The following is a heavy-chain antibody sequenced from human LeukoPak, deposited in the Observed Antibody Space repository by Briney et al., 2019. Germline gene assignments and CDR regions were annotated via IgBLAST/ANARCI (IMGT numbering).Heavy chain of an antibody. V-gene: IGHV4-59*12. D-gene: IGHD2-2*01. J-gene: IGHJ4*02. CDR2: IYYSGST. Sequence: SSETLSLTCTVSGGSISSYYWSWIRQPPGKGLEWIGYIYYSGSTNYNPSLKSRVTISVDTSKNQFSLKLSSVTAADTAVYYCARAHGLGYCSSTSCPRKNTLDYWGQGTLVTVSS. CDR3: ARAHGLGYCSSTSCPRKNTLDY. CDR1: GGSISSYY.